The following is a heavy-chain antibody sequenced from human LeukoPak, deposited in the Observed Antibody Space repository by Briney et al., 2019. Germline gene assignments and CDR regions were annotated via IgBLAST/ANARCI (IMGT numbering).Heavy chain of an antibody. V-gene: IGHV3-53*01. J-gene: IGHJ4*02. CDR2: IYSGGST. CDR1: GFTVSSNY. D-gene: IGHD4-17*01. Sequence: PGRSLRLSCAAFGFTVSSNYMSWVRQAPGKGLEWVSVIYSGGSTYYADSVRGRFTTSRDNSKNTLYLQMNSLRAEDTAVYYCVRGDYGDYTLFDYWGQGTLVTVSS. CDR3: VRGDYGDYTLFDY.